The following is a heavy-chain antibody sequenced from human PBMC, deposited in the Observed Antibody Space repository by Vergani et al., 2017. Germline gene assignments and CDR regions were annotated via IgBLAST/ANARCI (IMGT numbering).Heavy chain of an antibody. V-gene: IGHV3-23*01. CDR3: ANNRXCSSTSCYTAPGGY. CDR1: GFTFSSYA. Sequence: EVQLLESGGGLVQPGGSLRLSCAASGFTFSSYAMSWVRQAPGKGLEWVSVISGSGGSTYYADSVKGRFTISRDNSKNTLYLQMNSLRAEDTAVYYCANNRXCSSTSCYTAPGGYWGQATLVTVSS. J-gene: IGHJ4*02. D-gene: IGHD2-2*02. CDR2: ISGSGGST.